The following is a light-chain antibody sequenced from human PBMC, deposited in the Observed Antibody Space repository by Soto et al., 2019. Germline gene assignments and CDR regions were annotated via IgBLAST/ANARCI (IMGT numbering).Light chain of an antibody. V-gene: IGLV2-14*01. CDR3: SSYRASRTLVV. CDR1: SSYVGGYNY. J-gene: IGLJ2*01. CDR2: EDS. Sequence: QSALTQPASVSGSPGQSITISCTGTSSYVGGYNYVSWYQQHPGKAPKLLIYEDSNRPSSVSNRCSGSKSGNTASLTISGVQADDEADYYCSSYRASRTLVVFGGGTKLTVL.